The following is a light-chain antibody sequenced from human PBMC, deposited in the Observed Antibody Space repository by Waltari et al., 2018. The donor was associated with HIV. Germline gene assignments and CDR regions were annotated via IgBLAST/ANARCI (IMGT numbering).Light chain of an antibody. V-gene: IGLV2-18*02. Sequence: QSALTQPPSVSGSPGQSVTISCTGTSSDVGSYNRVSWYQQPPGTAPKLMIYEVSNLPSGVPDRFSGSKSGNTASLTISGLQAEDEADYYCSAYTSSSTFVFGGGTKLTVL. CDR2: EVS. CDR1: SSDVGSYNR. J-gene: IGLJ2*01. CDR3: SAYTSSSTFV.